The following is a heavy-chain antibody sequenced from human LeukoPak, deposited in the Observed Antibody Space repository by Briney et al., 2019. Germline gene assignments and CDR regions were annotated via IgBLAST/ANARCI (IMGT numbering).Heavy chain of an antibody. V-gene: IGHV4-38-2*02. Sequence: SETLSLTCTVSGYFISTGYYWGWIRQPPGKGLEWIGGIYYSGSTYYNPSLKSRVTISVDTSKNQFSLKLSSVTAADTAVYYCARQKYYYGHYYFDYWGQGTLVTVSS. CDR2: IYYSGST. J-gene: IGHJ4*02. D-gene: IGHD3-10*01. CDR1: GYFISTGYY. CDR3: ARQKYYYGHYYFDY.